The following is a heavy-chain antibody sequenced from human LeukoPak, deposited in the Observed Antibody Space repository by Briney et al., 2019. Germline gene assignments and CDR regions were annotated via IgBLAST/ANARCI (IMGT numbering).Heavy chain of an antibody. CDR3: ATGPPFEYSSGYYFSY. D-gene: IGHD3-22*01. J-gene: IGHJ4*02. V-gene: IGHV1-24*01. CDR2: FDPEDGET. CDR1: GYTLTELS. Sequence: ASVKVSCKVSGYTLTELSMHWVRQAPGKGLEWMGGFDPEDGETIYAQKFQGRVTMTEDTSTDTAYMELSSLRSEDTAVYYCATGPPFEYSSGYYFSYWGQGTLVTVSS.